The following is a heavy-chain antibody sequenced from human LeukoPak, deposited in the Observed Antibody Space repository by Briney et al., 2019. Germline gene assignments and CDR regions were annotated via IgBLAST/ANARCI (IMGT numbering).Heavy chain of an antibody. D-gene: IGHD5-24*01. CDR3: ARKDPRGWLHDY. Sequence: GGSLRLSCAASGFTFNNYGMHWVRQAPGKGLEWVALIPFDGSNEHYADSVKGRFTISRDNSKNTLYLQMNSLRAEDTAVYYYARKDPRGWLHDYWGQGTLVTVSS. V-gene: IGHV3-30*02. CDR2: IPFDGSNE. J-gene: IGHJ4*02. CDR1: GFTFNNYG.